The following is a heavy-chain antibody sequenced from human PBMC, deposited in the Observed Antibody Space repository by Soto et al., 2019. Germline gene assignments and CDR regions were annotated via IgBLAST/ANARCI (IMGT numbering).Heavy chain of an antibody. CDR3: ARDRYCSGGSCYHFDY. J-gene: IGHJ4*02. CDR2: ISAYNGNT. Sequence: QVQLVQSGAEVKKPGASVKVSCKASGYTFTSYGISWVRQAPGQGLEWMGGISAYNGNTNYAQKLQGRVTMTTDTSTSTADMELRSLRSDDTAVDYCARDRYCSGGSCYHFDYWGQGTLVTVSS. D-gene: IGHD2-15*01. CDR1: GYTFTSYG. V-gene: IGHV1-18*01.